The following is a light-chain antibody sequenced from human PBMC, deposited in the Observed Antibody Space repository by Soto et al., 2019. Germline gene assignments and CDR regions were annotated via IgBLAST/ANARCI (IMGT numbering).Light chain of an antibody. V-gene: IGKV3-20*01. CDR1: QSVSRY. CDR2: GAS. J-gene: IGKJ1*01. Sequence: EILLTQSPATLALSAGEGATLSCRASQSVSRYLAWYQQKPGQAPRLLIYGASSRATGIPDRFSGSGSGTDFTLTISRLEPEDFAVYYCQQYGSSPWTFGQGTKVDIK. CDR3: QQYGSSPWT.